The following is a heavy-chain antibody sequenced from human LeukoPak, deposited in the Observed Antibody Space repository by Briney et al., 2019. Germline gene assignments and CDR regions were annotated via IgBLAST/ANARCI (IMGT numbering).Heavy chain of an antibody. V-gene: IGHV4-31*03. J-gene: IGHJ4*02. CDR3: ARVGDYYDSSGYLVNDY. CDR2: IYYSGST. D-gene: IGHD3-22*01. CDR1: GGSISSGGYY. Sequence: SQTLSLTCTVSGGSISSGGYYWSWIRQHPGKGLEWIGYIYYSGSTYYNPSLKSRVTISVDTSKNQLSLKLSSVTAADTAVYYCARVGDYYDSSGYLVNDYWGQGTLVTVSS.